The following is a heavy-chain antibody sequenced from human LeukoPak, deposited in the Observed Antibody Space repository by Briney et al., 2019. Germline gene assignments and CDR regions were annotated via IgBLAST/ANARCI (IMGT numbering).Heavy chain of an antibody. CDR2: ISGSGGST. D-gene: IGHD5-12*01. CDR1: GLTFSSYA. V-gene: IGHV3-23*01. Sequence: GGSLRLSCAASGLTFSSYAMSWVRQAPGKGPEWVSAISGSGGSTYYADSVKGRFTISRDNSKNTLYLQMNSLRAEDTAVYYCAKDQVATILGYYYGMDVWGQGTTVTVSS. CDR3: AKDQVATILGYYYGMDV. J-gene: IGHJ6*02.